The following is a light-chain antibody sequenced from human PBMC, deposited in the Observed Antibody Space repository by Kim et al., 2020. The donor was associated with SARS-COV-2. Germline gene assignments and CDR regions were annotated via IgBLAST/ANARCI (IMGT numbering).Light chain of an antibody. Sequence: ASVGDRVTITCRASQDIRNDLGWYQQTPGRAPKRLIYGASSLQSGVPSMFSGSGSGTEFTLTISSVQPEDVATYFCLQHSTYPFTFGQGTRLEIK. CDR1: QDIRND. CDR3: LQHSTYPFT. V-gene: IGKV1-17*01. J-gene: IGKJ5*01. CDR2: GAS.